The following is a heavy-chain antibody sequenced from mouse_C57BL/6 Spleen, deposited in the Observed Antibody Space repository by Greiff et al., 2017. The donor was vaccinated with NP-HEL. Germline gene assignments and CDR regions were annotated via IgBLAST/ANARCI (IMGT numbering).Heavy chain of an antibody. J-gene: IGHJ2*01. CDR2: ISDGGSYT. CDR3: ARDSLGRRNYFDY. V-gene: IGHV5-4*01. D-gene: IGHD4-1*01. CDR1: GFTFSSYA. Sequence: EVKLMESGGGLVKPGGSLKLSCAASGFTFSSYAMSWVRQTPEKRLEWVATISDGGSYTYYPDNVKGRFTISRDNAKNNLSLQMSHLKSEDTAMYYCARDSLGRRNYFDYWGQGTTLTVSS.